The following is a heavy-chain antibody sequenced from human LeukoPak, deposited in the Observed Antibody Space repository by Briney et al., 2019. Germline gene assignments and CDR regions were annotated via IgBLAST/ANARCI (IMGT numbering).Heavy chain of an antibody. D-gene: IGHD5-18*01. CDR3: ARRGYNYGYSDY. Sequence: GGSLRLSCAASGFTFSSYEMNWVRQAPGKGLEWVSYISSSGSNIYYAESVKGRFTISRDNAKNSLYLQMNSLRAEDTAIYYCARRGYNYGYSDYWGQGTLVTVSS. J-gene: IGHJ4*02. V-gene: IGHV3-48*03. CDR2: ISSSGSNI. CDR1: GFTFSSYE.